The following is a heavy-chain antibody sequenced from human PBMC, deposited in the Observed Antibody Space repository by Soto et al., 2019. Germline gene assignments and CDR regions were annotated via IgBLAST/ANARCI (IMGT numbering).Heavy chain of an antibody. J-gene: IGHJ4*02. CDR1: GYAFTTSG. D-gene: IGHD1-1*01. V-gene: IGHV1-18*01. CDR2: ISAHNGNT. CDR3: ARGRYGDY. Sequence: QAHLVQSGAELKKPGASGKVSCKGSGYAFTTSGITWVRQAPGQGLEGMGWISAHNGNTNYAQKLQGRVTVTRDTPTSIAYMEQRRLRSDDTAVYYWARGRYGDYWGQGALVTVSS.